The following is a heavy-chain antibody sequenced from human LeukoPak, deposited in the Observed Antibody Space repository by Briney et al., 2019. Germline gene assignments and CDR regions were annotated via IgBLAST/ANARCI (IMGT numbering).Heavy chain of an antibody. CDR3: ARTIMIRGGNDY. V-gene: IGHV3-33*01. J-gene: IGHJ4*02. CDR1: GFTFSSYG. CDR2: IWFDESNK. D-gene: IGHD3-10*01. Sequence: GGSLRLSCAASGFTFSSYGMHWVRQAPGRGLEWVAVIWFDESNKYYADSVKGRFTISRDNSKNTLYLQMYSLRAEDTAVYYCARTIMIRGGNDYWGQGTLVTVSS.